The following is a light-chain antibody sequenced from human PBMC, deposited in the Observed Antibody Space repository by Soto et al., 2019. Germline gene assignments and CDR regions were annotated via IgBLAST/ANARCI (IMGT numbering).Light chain of an antibody. CDR3: SSYAGSNEV. CDR1: SSDVGGYNY. V-gene: IGLV2-8*01. J-gene: IGLJ2*01. CDR2: EVS. Sequence: QSALTQPPSASGSPGQSVTISCTGTSSDVGGYNYVSWYQQHPGKAPKLMIHEVSKRPSGVPGRFSGSKSGNTASLTVSGLQAEDEADYFCSSYAGSNEVFGGGTKLTVL.